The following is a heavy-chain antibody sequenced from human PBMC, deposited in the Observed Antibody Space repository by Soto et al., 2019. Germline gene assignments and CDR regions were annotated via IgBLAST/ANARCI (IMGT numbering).Heavy chain of an antibody. Sequence: QVQLVQSGAEVKKPGASVKVSCKASGYTFTTYGMSWVRQAPGQGLDWMGWISTYNGNTKYAERLPGRVTMTTDTTTSTAYMELRSLTSDDTAVYYCARGPTDYYDNSGNYFLDYWGQGTLVTVSS. CDR1: GYTFTTYG. J-gene: IGHJ4*02. CDR3: ARGPTDYYDNSGNYFLDY. D-gene: IGHD3-22*01. V-gene: IGHV1-18*01. CDR2: ISTYNGNT.